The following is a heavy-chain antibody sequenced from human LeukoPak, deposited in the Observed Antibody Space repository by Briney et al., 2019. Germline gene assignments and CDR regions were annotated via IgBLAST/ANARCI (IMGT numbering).Heavy chain of an antibody. CDR3: ARAQGDITTAPDY. V-gene: IGHV3-33*01. J-gene: IGHJ4*02. Sequence: GGSLRLSCAASGFTFSSYGMHWVRQAPGKGLEWVAVIWYDGSNKYYADSVKGRFTISRDNSKNTLYLQMNSLRAEDTAVYYCARAQGDITTAPDYWGQGTLVTVSS. CDR2: IWYDGSNK. CDR1: GFTFSSYG. D-gene: IGHD3-22*01.